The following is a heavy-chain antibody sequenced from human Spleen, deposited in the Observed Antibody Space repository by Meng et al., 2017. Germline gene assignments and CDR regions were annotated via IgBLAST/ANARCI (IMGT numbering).Heavy chain of an antibody. CDR3: ARDKSGSYYDYYYGFDV. CDR2: IWYDGSNE. V-gene: IGHV3-33*01. Sequence: GGSLRLSCAASGFTFSTYGMHWVRQAPGKGLEWGAVIWYDGSNEYYADSVKGRFTISRDNAKNSLYLQMNSLRAEDTAVYYCARDKSGSYYDYYYGFDVWGQGTTVTVSS. J-gene: IGHJ6*02. D-gene: IGHD1-26*01. CDR1: GFTFSTYG.